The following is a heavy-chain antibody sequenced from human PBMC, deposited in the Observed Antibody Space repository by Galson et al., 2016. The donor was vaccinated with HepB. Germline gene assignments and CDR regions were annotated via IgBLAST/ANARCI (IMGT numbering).Heavy chain of an antibody. V-gene: IGHV3-23*01. D-gene: IGHD3-16*01. Sequence: SLRLSCAASGFTFSSNAMNWVRQAPGKGLEWVSAISGIGDNTYYADSVKGRFTISRDNAKNTLYVQMSSLRAEDTAVYYCAQAPRGPDYNYYGMDVWGQGTTVTVSS. CDR2: ISGIGDNT. J-gene: IGHJ6*02. CDR3: AQAPRGPDYNYYGMDV. CDR1: GFTFSSNA.